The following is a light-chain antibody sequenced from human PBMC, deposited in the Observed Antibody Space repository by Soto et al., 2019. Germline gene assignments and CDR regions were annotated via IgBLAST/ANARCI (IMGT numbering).Light chain of an antibody. V-gene: IGKV3-20*01. CDR3: QQYGSSPRT. J-gene: IGKJ1*01. Sequence: EIVLTQSPGTLSLSPGERATLSCRASQSVRSSYLAWYQQKPGQAPRLLIYGASSRATGIPDRFSGSGSGTDFTLTINRLEPEDLAVYYCQQYGSSPRTFGQGTKVEI. CDR1: QSVRSSY. CDR2: GAS.